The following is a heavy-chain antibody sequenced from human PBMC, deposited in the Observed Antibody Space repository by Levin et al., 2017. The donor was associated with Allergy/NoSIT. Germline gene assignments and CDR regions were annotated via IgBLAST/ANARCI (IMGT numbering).Heavy chain of an antibody. Sequence: SSETLSLTCSVSAGSISGFCWSWIRQPPGKRPEWIGYICSSGGTNYNPSLRSRATMSVDTSKKQFSLRLTSVSAAETAVYYCARDLSGYGFWGQGILVTVSS. CDR2: ICSSGGT. V-gene: IGHV4-59*01. D-gene: IGHD3-3*01. CDR3: ARDLSGYGF. CDR1: AGSISGFC. J-gene: IGHJ4*02.